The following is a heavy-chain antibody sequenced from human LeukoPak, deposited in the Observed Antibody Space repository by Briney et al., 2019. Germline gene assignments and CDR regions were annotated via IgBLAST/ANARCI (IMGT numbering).Heavy chain of an antibody. J-gene: IGHJ3*02. Sequence: ASVTVSCKASGYTFTGYYMHWVRQAPGQGLEWMGWINPNSGGTNYAQKFQGRVTMTRDTSISTAYMELSRLRSDDTAVYYCARAPSTITDAFDIWGQGTMVTVSS. D-gene: IGHD5-12*01. CDR2: INPNSGGT. V-gene: IGHV1-2*02. CDR3: ARAPSTITDAFDI. CDR1: GYTFTGYY.